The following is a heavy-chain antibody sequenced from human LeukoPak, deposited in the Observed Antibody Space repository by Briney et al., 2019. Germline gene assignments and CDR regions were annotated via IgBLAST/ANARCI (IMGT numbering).Heavy chain of an antibody. CDR3: ATERPYSCYFNY. J-gene: IGHJ4*02. Sequence: ASVKVSCKASGYTLTNYFTHWVRQAPGQGLEWVGIIKDSGSRTIYAQNFQGRVTMTSDTSTSTVYMELSSLTSEDTAVYYCATERPYSCYFNYWGQGSLVTVSS. D-gene: IGHD2-15*01. V-gene: IGHV1-46*01. CDR2: IKDSGSRT. CDR1: GYTLTNYF.